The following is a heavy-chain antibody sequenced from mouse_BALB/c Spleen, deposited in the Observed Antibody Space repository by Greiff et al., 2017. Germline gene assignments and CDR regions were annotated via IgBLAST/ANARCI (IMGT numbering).Heavy chain of an antibody. V-gene: IGHV1-55*01. CDR2: IYPGRGIT. CDR1: GYTFTSYW. D-gene: IGHD2-1*01. Sequence: QVQLKQPGAELVKPGASVKLSCKASGYTFTSYWINWVKQRPGQGLEWIGDIYPGRGITNYNEKFKSKATLTLDTSSSTAYMQLSSLTSEDSAVYYCSRSAYYGNYDFDYWGQGTTLTVSS. J-gene: IGHJ2*01. CDR3: SRSAYYGNYDFDY.